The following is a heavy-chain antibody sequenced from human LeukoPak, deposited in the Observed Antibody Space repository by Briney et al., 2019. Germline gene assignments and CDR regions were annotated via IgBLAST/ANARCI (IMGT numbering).Heavy chain of an antibody. J-gene: IGHJ6*02. Sequence: GRSLRLSCAASGFTFNKYGMHWVRQAPGKGLEWVAVVSFDSYNEFYGDSVKGRFTISRDNSKNMVDLQMDSLRPEDTAVHFCVKGKWEDNHYYFGLDVWGQGTTVTVAS. V-gene: IGHV3-30*03. CDR2: VSFDSYNE. CDR3: VKGKWEDNHYYFGLDV. CDR1: GFTFNKYG. D-gene: IGHD1-26*01.